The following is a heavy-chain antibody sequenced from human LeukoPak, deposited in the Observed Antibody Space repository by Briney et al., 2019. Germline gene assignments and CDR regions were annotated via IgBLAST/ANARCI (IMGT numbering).Heavy chain of an antibody. V-gene: IGHV3-66*01. Sequence: GGSLRLSCAASGFTVSSNYMSWVRQAPGKGLEWVSVIYSGGSTYYADSVKGRFTISRDNSKNTLYLQMNSLRAEDTAVYYCARVCGDGCSNAFDIWGQGTMVTVSS. CDR2: IYSGGST. J-gene: IGHJ3*02. CDR3: ARVCGDGCSNAFDI. CDR1: GFTVSSNY. D-gene: IGHD2-21*02.